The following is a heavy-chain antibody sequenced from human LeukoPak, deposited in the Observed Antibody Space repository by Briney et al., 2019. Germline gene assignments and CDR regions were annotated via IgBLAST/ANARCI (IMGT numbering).Heavy chain of an antibody. CDR1: GASITYY. CDR3: ASDCSSTSCYGSDY. CDR2: VHRDGYT. Sequence: SETLSLTCAVSGASITYYYSWVRQFPGKGLEWIGEVHRDGYTNYNPSLQSRVTMSVDTSKNQFSLKLSSVTAADTAVYYCASDCSSTSCYGSDYWGQGTLVTVSS. V-gene: IGHV4-34*01. D-gene: IGHD2-2*01. J-gene: IGHJ4*02.